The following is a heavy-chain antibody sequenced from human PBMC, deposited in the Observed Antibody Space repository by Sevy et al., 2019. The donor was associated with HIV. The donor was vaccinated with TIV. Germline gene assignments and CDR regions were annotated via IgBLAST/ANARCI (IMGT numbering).Heavy chain of an antibody. CDR1: GFTFSSYE. CDR3: ERGDCSPQYFRY. J-gene: IGHJ1*01. D-gene: IGHD2-21*01. Sequence: GGSLRLSCVASGFTFSSYEMKWVRQAPGKGLEWVSHISNSGSIIHYDDSVKGRFTISSDNAKNSLYLQMNSLRAEDTSASYCERGDCSPQYFRYWGQGTLVTVSS. CDR2: ISNSGSII. V-gene: IGHV3-48*03.